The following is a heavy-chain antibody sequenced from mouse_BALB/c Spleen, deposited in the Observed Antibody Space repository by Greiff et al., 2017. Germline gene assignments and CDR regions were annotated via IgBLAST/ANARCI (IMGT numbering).Heavy chain of an antibody. CDR1: GYTFTSYW. J-gene: IGHJ2*01. Sequence: VQLQQSGPELEKPGASVKMSCKASGYTFTSYWMHWVKQRPGQGLEWIGMIDPSNSETRLNQKFKDKATLNVDKSSNTAYMQLSSLTSEDSAVYYCAREGYYGSSYFDYWGQGTTLTVSS. V-gene: IGHV1S127*01. CDR2: IDPSNSET. D-gene: IGHD1-1*01. CDR3: AREGYYGSSYFDY.